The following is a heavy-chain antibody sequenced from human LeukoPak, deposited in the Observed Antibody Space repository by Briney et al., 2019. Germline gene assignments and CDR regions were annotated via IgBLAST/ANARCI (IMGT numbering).Heavy chain of an antibody. Sequence: PGGSLRLSCAASGFTFSSYWMHWVRQAPGKGLVWVSRINSDGSSTSYADSVKGRFTISRDNAKNTLYLQMNSLRAEDTAVYYCARGGLLRNDDGDWFDPWGQGTLVTVSS. CDR3: ARGGLLRNDDGDWFDP. CDR1: GFTFSSYW. V-gene: IGHV3-74*01. D-gene: IGHD3/OR15-3a*01. J-gene: IGHJ5*02. CDR2: INSDGSST.